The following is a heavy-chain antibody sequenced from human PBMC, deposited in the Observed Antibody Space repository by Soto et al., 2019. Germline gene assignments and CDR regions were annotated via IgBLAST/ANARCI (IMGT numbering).Heavy chain of an antibody. Sequence: ESGPTLVNPTQTLTLTCTFSGFSLSTSGVAVGWIRQPPGKALEWLALIYWDDDKRYSPSLKSRLTITKDTSKNQVVLTMTNMDPVDTATYYCAHRGLDSSGYLNWFDPWGQGTLVTVSS. CDR1: GFSLSTSGVA. CDR3: AHRGLDSSGYLNWFDP. CDR2: IYWDDDK. D-gene: IGHD3-22*01. J-gene: IGHJ5*02. V-gene: IGHV2-5*02.